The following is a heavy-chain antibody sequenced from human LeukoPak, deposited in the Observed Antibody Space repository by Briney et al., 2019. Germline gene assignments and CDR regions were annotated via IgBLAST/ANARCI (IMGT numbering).Heavy chain of an antibody. J-gene: IGHJ4*02. Sequence: PRGSLRLSCAASGFTFSSYWMSWVRQAPGKGLEWVANIKPDGSEKYYVDSVRGRFTFSRDNTKNSLSLQMNSLRAEDTAVYYCARTGPDNSGSLDYWGQGALVTVSS. D-gene: IGHD3-22*01. CDR1: GFTFSSYW. CDR3: ARTGPDNSGSLDY. V-gene: IGHV3-7*04. CDR2: IKPDGSEK.